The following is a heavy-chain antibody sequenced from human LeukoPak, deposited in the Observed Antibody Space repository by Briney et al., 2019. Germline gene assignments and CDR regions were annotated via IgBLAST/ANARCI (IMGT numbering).Heavy chain of an antibody. Sequence: PGGSLRLSCAASGFTFSSYEMNWVRQAPEKVLEWVSYISSSGSTIYYADSVKGRFTISRDNAKNSLYLQMNSLRAEDTAVYYCAREITMMPDAFDIWGQGTMVTVSS. CDR2: ISSSGSTI. CDR3: AREITMMPDAFDI. J-gene: IGHJ3*02. D-gene: IGHD3-22*01. CDR1: GFTFSSYE. V-gene: IGHV3-48*03.